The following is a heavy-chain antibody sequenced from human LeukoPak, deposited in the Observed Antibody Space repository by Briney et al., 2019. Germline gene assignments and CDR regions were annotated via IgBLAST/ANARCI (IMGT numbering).Heavy chain of an antibody. CDR3: ARGIPGRSIDY. V-gene: IGHV4-34*01. Sequence: KPSETLSLTCAVYGGSFSGYYWSWIRQPPGKGLEWIGEINHSGSTNYNPSLKSRVTISVDTSKNQFSLRLTSVTAADTAVYYCARGIPGRSIDYWGQGTLVTVPS. D-gene: IGHD3-16*02. CDR1: GGSFSGYY. CDR2: INHSGST. J-gene: IGHJ4*02.